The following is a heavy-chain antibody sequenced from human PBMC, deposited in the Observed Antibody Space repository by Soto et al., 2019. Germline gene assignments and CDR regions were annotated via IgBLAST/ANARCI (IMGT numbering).Heavy chain of an antibody. CDR2: IYHSGST. J-gene: IGHJ4*02. V-gene: IGHV4-4*02. CDR3: ARALGYYYGSGSYYGGIDY. CDR1: SGSISSSNW. D-gene: IGHD3-10*01. Sequence: QVQLQESGPGLVKPSGTLSLTCAVSSGSISSSNWWSWVRQPPGKGLEWIGEIYHSGSTNYNPSLKSRVTISVDKSKNPFSLKLSSVTAADTAVYYCARALGYYYGSGSYYGGIDYWGQGTLVTVSS.